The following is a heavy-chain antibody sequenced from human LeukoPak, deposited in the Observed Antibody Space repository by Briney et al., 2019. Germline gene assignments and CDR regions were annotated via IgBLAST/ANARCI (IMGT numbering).Heavy chain of an antibody. D-gene: IGHD3-10*01. CDR3: TRLADGSGKLDL. CDR2: IWSRPNSYAT. V-gene: IGHV3-73*01. Sequence: PGGSLRPSCAASGFTFSGSAMHWVRQASGKELEWIGRIWSRPNSYATAYAASVKGRFTISRDDSINTAYLQMNSLKTEDTALYYCTRLADGSGKLDLWGQGTLVTVSS. CDR1: GFTFSGSA. J-gene: IGHJ5*02.